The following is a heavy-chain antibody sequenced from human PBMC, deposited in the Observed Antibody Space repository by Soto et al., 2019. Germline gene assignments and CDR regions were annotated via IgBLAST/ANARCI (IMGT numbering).Heavy chain of an antibody. CDR2: IYHICSS. J-gene: IGHJ6*04. Sequence: PSETRSLTCTFCVCSINSSCHSWGLLRQSPGKCLEWIGYIYHICSSYYNPSLQSRVTISVDRSKAQFYLTLTSVTSAGTAVYFCARARYYAWCFDLWGMGNTVTVSS. CDR3: ARARYYAWCFDL. CDR1: VCSINSSCHS. V-gene: IGHV4-30-2*06. D-gene: IGHD3-10*01.